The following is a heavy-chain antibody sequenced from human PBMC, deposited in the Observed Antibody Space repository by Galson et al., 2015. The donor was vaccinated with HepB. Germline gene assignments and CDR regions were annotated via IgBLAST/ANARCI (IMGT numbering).Heavy chain of an antibody. CDR2: IYSGGST. V-gene: IGHV3-53*01. J-gene: IGHJ4*02. CDR3: ARMGRFGLGILDPLDY. CDR1: GFTVSSNY. D-gene: IGHD3-10*01. Sequence: SLRLSCAASGFTVSSNYMSWVRQAPGKGLEWVSVIYSGGSTYYADSVKGRFTISRDNSKNTLYLQMNSLRAEDTAVYYCARMGRFGLGILDPLDYWGQGTLVTVSS.